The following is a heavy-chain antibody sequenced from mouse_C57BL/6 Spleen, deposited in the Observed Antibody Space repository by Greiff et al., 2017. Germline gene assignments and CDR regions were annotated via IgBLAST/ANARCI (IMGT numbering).Heavy chain of an antibody. CDR1: GFNIKDYY. J-gene: IGHJ3*01. CDR3: ARYYDYDGGAWFAY. V-gene: IGHV14-2*01. CDR2: IDPEDGET. Sequence: VQLQQSGAELVKPGASVKLSCTASGFNIKDYYMHWVKQRTEQGLEWIGRIDPEDGETTYAPKFPGKATITADTSSNTAYLQLSSLKSEDTAVYYCARYYDYDGGAWFAYWCQGTLVTVSA. D-gene: IGHD2-4*01.